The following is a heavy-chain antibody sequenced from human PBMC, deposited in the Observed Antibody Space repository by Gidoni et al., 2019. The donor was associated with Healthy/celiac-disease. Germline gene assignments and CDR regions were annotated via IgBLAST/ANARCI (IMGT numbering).Heavy chain of an antibody. V-gene: IGHV3-7*01. D-gene: IGHD3-3*01. J-gene: IGHJ4*02. CDR1: GFTFSSYW. CDR2: IKQDGSEK. CDR3: ARGSSTIFGVASDY. Sequence: EVQLVESGGGLVQPGGSLRLSCAASGFTFSSYWMSWVRQAPGKGLEWVANIKQDGSEKYYVDSVKGRFTIYRDNAKNSLYLQMNSLRAEDTAVYYCARGSSTIFGVASDYWGQGTLVTVSS.